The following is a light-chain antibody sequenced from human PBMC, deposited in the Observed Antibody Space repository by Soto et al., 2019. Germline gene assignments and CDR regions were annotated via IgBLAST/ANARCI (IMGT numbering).Light chain of an antibody. CDR3: ASWDDTLGAVL. J-gene: IGLJ2*01. V-gene: IGLV1-44*01. Sequence: QTVVSQPPSASGTPGQRVTISCSGSPSNIGTNAVNWYQQLPGSAPRLLIFSNTQRSSGVPDRFSGSKSGTSASLAISGPQSSDEAVYYCASWDDTLGAVLFGGGTKVTVL. CDR2: SNT. CDR1: PSNIGTNA.